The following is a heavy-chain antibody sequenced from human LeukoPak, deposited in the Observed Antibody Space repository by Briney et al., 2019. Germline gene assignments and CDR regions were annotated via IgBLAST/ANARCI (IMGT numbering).Heavy chain of an antibody. V-gene: IGHV3-53*01. Sequence: PGGSLRLSCAASGFTVSSNYMSWVRQAPEKGLEWVSIIYSRGSTYYADSVKGRFIISRDDSKNTVYLQMNSLRAEDAAVYYCASGGLGARKYYSDPFDYWGQGTLVTVSS. CDR3: ASGGLGARKYYSDPFDY. CDR1: GFTVSSNY. J-gene: IGHJ4*02. D-gene: IGHD3-10*01. CDR2: IYSRGST.